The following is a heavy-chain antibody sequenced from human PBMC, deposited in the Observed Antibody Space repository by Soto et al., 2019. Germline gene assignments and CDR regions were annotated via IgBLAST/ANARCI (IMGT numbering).Heavy chain of an antibody. J-gene: IGHJ5*02. CDR1: GFAFGNFA. D-gene: IGHD3-10*01. Sequence: QVQLVESGGDMVQPGGSLTLSCVASGFAFGNFAMHWIRQAPGKGLEWVAVTWYDEKDSYYAESVRGRFTISRDNSKNSLYLHMNSLGVDDSAIYYCAKDDSGSHSWTENWFDPWGQGTLVTVSS. V-gene: IGHV3-33*03. CDR3: AKDDSGSHSWTENWFDP. CDR2: TWYDEKDS.